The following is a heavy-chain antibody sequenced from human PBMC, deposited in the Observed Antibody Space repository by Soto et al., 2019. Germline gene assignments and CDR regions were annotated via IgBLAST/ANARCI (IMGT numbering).Heavy chain of an antibody. V-gene: IGHV3-11*01. J-gene: IGHJ6*03. D-gene: IGHD5-12*01. CDR1: GFTFSDYY. Sequence: GGSLRLSCAASGFTFSDYYMSWIRQAPGKGLEWVSYISSSGSTIYYADSVKGRFTISRDNAKNSLYLQMNSLRAEDRAVYYCARLPASEEATRSNYYYYYMDVWGKGTTVTVSS. CDR3: ARLPASEEATRSNYYYYYMDV. CDR2: ISSSGSTI.